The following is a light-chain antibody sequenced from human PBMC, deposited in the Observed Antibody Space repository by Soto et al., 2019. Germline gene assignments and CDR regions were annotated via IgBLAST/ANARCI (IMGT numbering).Light chain of an antibody. J-gene: IGKJ1*01. Sequence: EIVMTQSPATLSVSPGERAVLSCRASQSVSSNLAWYQQKPGQAPRLLIYGASTRATGIPARFSGSGSGTEFTLTISSLQSEDFAVYYCQLYNTGRPWTFGQGTKV. CDR2: GAS. V-gene: IGKV3-15*01. CDR1: QSVSSN. CDR3: QLYNTGRPWT.